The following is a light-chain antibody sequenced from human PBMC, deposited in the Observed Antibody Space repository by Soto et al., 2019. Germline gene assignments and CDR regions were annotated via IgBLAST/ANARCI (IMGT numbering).Light chain of an antibody. J-gene: IGLJ1*01. V-gene: IGLV2-23*02. CDR1: RSDVGTYSL. CDR3: CSYAGSSTYA. Sequence: QSALTQPASVSGSPGQSITISCTGTRSDVGTYSLVSWYQQHPGKAPKLMIYEVTKRPSGVSNRFSGSKSDNTASLTISGLQAEDEADYFCCSYAGSSTYAFGTGTKLTVL. CDR2: EVT.